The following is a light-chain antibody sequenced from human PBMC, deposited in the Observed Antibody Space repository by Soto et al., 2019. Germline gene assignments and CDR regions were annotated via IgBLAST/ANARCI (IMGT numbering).Light chain of an antibody. Sequence: DIQMTQSPSSLSASVGDRVTITCQASQDISNYLNWYQQKPGKAPMLLISDASNLETGVPSRFSGSGSGKDSTFTISTLQPEDIATYFCQQCDDLPLTFGGGTKVEI. V-gene: IGKV1-33*01. CDR1: QDISNY. J-gene: IGKJ4*01. CDR2: DAS. CDR3: QQCDDLPLT.